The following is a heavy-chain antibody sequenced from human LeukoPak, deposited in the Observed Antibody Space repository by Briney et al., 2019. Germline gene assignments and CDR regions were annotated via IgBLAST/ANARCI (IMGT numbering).Heavy chain of an antibody. CDR2: ISYDGSNK. CDR1: GFTFSRYA. CDR3: ARSPVMNDYDRGYFDH. Sequence: GRSLRLSCAASGFTFSRYAMHWVRQAPGKGLEWVAVISYDGSNKYYGDSVKGRFTTSRDNSKNTLYLQVNSLRAEDTAVYYCARSPVMNDYDRGYFDHWGQGTLVTVSS. J-gene: IGHJ4*02. V-gene: IGHV3-30-3*01. D-gene: IGHD3-22*01.